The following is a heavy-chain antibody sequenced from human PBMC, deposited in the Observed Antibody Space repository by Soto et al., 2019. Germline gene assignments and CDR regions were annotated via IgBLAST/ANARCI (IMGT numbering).Heavy chain of an antibody. Sequence: EVQLVQSGGGLVQPGGSLRLSCVASGFTFTDFYMNWVRQAPGKGLEWVANIRPDGSVTNYVESVKGRFTTSRDNAKNSLFLQMNSLRADDTAVYYCVAWGGHDYNYWGQGILVTVSS. J-gene: IGHJ4*02. D-gene: IGHD4-4*01. CDR2: IRPDGSVT. V-gene: IGHV3-7*03. CDR1: GFTFTDFY. CDR3: VAWGGHDYNY.